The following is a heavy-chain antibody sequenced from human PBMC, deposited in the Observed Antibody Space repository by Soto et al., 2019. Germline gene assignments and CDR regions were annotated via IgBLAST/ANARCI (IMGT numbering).Heavy chain of an antibody. V-gene: IGHV3-48*03. J-gene: IGHJ4*02. CDR2: ILHSGDII. Sequence: EVQLEESGGGLVQPGGSLRLACAGSGFKFSSYEMNWVRQAPGKGLEWLSFILHSGDIIYYADSVKGRFTITRDNAKNLLYLHMNTLGVEDAAIYYCATRLSVSYGPLFDQWGQGTLVTVSS. CDR1: GFKFSSYE. D-gene: IGHD3-16*01. CDR3: ATRLSVSYGPLFDQ.